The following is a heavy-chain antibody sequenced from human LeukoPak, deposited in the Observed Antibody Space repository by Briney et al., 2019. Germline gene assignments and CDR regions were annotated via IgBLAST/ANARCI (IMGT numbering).Heavy chain of an antibody. Sequence: PGGSLRLSCAASGFTFTSYGMSWVRQAPGKGLEWVGRIKSKTDGGTTDYAAPVKGRFTISRDDSKNTLYLQMNSLKTEDTAVYYCTTEVDYVVHWYFDLWGRGTLVTVSS. CDR2: IKSKTDGGTT. CDR1: GFTFTSYG. J-gene: IGHJ2*01. CDR3: TTEVDYVVHWYFDL. D-gene: IGHD4-17*01. V-gene: IGHV3-15*01.